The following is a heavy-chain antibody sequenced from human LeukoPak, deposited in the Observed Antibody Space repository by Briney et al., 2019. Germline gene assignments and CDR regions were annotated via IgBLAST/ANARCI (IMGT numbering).Heavy chain of an antibody. V-gene: IGHV4-4*07. Sequence: SETLSLTCTVPGGSISRYYWSWVRQPAGKGLEWIGRIYTSGSTNYNPSLKSRVTMSVDTSKNQFSLKLSSVTAADTAVYYCARDYYYDSSGYLGSIGAFDIWGQGTMVTVSS. CDR3: ARDYYYDSSGYLGSIGAFDI. CDR2: IYTSGST. CDR1: GGSISRYY. J-gene: IGHJ3*02. D-gene: IGHD3-22*01.